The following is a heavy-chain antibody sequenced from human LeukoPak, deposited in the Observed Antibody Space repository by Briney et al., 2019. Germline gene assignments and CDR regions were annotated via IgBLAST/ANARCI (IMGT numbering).Heavy chain of an antibody. D-gene: IGHD6-19*01. CDR1: GFTFSSYW. J-gene: IGHJ5*02. Sequence: PGGSLRLSCAASGFTFSSYWMSWVRQAPGKGLEWVANIKQDGSEKYYVDSVKGRFTISRDNAKNSLYLQMNSLRAEDTAVYYCARDRPVGSGWYPNWFDRWGQGTLVTVSS. CDR3: ARDRPVGSGWYPNWFDR. V-gene: IGHV3-7*01. CDR2: IKQDGSEK.